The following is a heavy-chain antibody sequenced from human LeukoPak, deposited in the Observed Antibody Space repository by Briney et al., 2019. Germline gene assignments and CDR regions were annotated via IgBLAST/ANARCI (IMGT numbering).Heavy chain of an antibody. Sequence: SETLSLTCALYGEPFSGYYWTWIRQPPGKGLEWIGEIDHSGSTNYNPSLKSRVTISGDTSKNHFSLRLSSLTAADSAVYYCARGRVVRGVSYRYYYYYGMDVWGQGTTVTVSS. D-gene: IGHD3-10*01. CDR1: GEPFSGYY. J-gene: IGHJ6*02. CDR3: ARGRVVRGVSYRYYYYYGMDV. CDR2: IDHSGST. V-gene: IGHV4-34*01.